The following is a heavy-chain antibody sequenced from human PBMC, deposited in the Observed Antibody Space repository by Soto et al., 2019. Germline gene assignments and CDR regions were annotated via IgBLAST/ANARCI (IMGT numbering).Heavy chain of an antibody. CDR1: GFSFSDYY. D-gene: IGHD2-8*02. J-gene: IGHJ4*01. Sequence: QVQLVESGGGVVKPGGSLRLSCSASGFSFSDYYMTWVRQAPGKGLEWISYISGSGTNIYYAESVEGRFTISRDNARNWVHLQRTDLRGGDTARYFCAKMGCTDSYDPVFFWGHVTLVTVSS. CDR3: AKMGCTDSYDPVFF. V-gene: IGHV3-11*01. CDR2: ISGSGTNI.